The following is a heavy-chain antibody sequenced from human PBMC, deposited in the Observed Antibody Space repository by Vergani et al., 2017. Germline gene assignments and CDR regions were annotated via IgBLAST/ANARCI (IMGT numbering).Heavy chain of an antibody. CDR2: IDQSEST. J-gene: IGHJ5*02. CDR3: ASDTHSGQRADR. V-gene: IGHV4-34*01. D-gene: IGHD6-19*01. Sequence: QVHLQQWGAGLLKPSETLSLTCVVYGGSFSGYHWYWIRQPPGKGLEWIGEIDQSESTNYNPSLETRVTISVDTSKNQFSLTLTSVTAADTAVYYCASDTHSGQRADRWGQGILVTVTS. CDR1: GGSFSGYH.